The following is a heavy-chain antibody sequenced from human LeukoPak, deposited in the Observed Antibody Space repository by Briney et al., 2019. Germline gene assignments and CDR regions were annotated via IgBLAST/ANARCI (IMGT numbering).Heavy chain of an antibody. D-gene: IGHD1-26*01. CDR3: ARDPRIEWELYFDY. Sequence: GRSLRLSCAASGFTFSSYGMHWVRQASGKGLEWVAVIWYDGSNKYYADSVKGRFTISRDNSKNTLYLQMNSLRAEDTAVYYCARDPRIEWELYFDYWGQGTLVTVSS. J-gene: IGHJ4*02. CDR1: GFTFSSYG. V-gene: IGHV3-33*01. CDR2: IWYDGSNK.